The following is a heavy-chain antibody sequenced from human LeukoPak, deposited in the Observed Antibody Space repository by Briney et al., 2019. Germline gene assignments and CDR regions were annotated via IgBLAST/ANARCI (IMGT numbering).Heavy chain of an antibody. Sequence: GGSLRLSCAASGFTVSSHYISWVRQAPGKGLEWVSLIYGGGSTYYADSVKGRLTISRDNSKNTLYLQMNSLRAEDTAVYYCARGMGSSWYYFDYWGQGTLVTVSS. CDR3: ARGMGSSWYYFDY. D-gene: IGHD6-13*01. J-gene: IGHJ4*02. CDR1: GFTVSSHY. V-gene: IGHV3-53*01. CDR2: IYGGGST.